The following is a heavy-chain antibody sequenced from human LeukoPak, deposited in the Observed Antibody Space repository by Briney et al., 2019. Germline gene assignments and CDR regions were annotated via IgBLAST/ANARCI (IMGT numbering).Heavy chain of an antibody. CDR3: ARGNFCGGDCYSGYFDY. V-gene: IGHV4-39*07. J-gene: IGHJ4*02. CDR1: GGSISSSSYF. D-gene: IGHD2-21*02. Sequence: PSETLSLTCTVSGGSISSSSYFWGWIRQTLAPGKGLEWIGNICYSGNTYYNPSLKSRVTMSVDTSKNQFSLKLSSATAADTAVYYCARGNFCGGDCYSGYFDYWGQGTLVTVSS. CDR2: ICYSGNT.